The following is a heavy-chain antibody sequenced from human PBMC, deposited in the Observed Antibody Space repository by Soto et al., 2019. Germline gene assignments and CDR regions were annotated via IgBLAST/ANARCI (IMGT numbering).Heavy chain of an antibody. Sequence: GGSLRLSCAASGFIFSSYAMSWVRQAPGKGLEWVSAFSGTTTSTYYAASVKGRFTISRDNSKNTLYLQMNSLKAEDTAVYYCAKGQKWELPFDYWGQGALVTVS. CDR3: AKGQKWELPFDY. CDR1: GFIFSSYA. D-gene: IGHD1-26*01. J-gene: IGHJ4*02. V-gene: IGHV3-23*01. CDR2: FSGTTTST.